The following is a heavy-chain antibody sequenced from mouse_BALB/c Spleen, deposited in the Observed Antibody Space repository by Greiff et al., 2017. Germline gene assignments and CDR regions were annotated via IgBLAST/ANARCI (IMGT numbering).Heavy chain of an antibody. Sequence: QVQLQQSGAELAKPGASVKMSCKASGYTFTSYWMHWVKQRPGQGLEWIGYINPSTGYTEYNQKFKDKATLTADKSSSTAYMQLSSLTSEDSAVNYCARGYYAMDYWGQGTSVTVSS. CDR3: ARGYYAMDY. J-gene: IGHJ4*01. CDR1: GYTFTSYW. V-gene: IGHV1-7*01. CDR2: INPSTGYT.